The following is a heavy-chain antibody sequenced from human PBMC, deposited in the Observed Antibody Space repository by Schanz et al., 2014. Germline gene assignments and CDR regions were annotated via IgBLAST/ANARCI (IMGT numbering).Heavy chain of an antibody. Sequence: QVQLVQSGGGVVQPGGSLRLSCAASGFTFTSYSMHWVRQAPGRGLEWVAFIRYDGSSKYYADSVRGRFTISRDDSKNTLYLQMNSLRPEDTAVYYCAKEDGNHNSDYVYWGQGTLVTVSS. CDR2: IRYDGSSK. V-gene: IGHV3-30*02. CDR3: AKEDGNHNSDYVY. CDR1: GFTFTSYS. J-gene: IGHJ4*02. D-gene: IGHD3-22*01.